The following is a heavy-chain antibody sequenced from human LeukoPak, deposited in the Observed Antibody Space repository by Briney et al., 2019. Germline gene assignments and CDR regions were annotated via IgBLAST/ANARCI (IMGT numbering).Heavy chain of an antibody. Sequence: SETLSLTCTVSGGSISSYYWSWIRQPPGKGLEWIGYIYYSGSTNYNPSLKSRVTISVDTSKNQFSLKLSSVTAADTAVYYCASGHSSSWYALSNWFDPWGQGTLVTVSS. D-gene: IGHD6-13*01. V-gene: IGHV4-59*08. CDR3: ASGHSSSWYALSNWFDP. CDR1: GGSISSYY. CDR2: IYYSGST. J-gene: IGHJ5*02.